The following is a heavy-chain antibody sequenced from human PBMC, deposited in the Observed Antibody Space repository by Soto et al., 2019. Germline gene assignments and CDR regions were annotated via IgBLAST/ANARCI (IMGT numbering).Heavy chain of an antibody. D-gene: IGHD3-3*02. Sequence: SETLSLTCTVSGGSISSYYWSWIRQPPGKGLEWIGYIYYSGSTNYNPSLKSRVTISVDTSKNQFSLKLSSVTAADTAVYYCARHAPSTYYYYYMDVWGKGPTVTVSS. CDR1: GGSISSYY. CDR2: IYYSGST. CDR3: ARHAPSTYYYYYMDV. V-gene: IGHV4-59*08. J-gene: IGHJ6*03.